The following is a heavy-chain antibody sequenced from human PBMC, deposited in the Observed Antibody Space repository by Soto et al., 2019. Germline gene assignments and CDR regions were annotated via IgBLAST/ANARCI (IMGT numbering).Heavy chain of an antibody. CDR1: GGSFSGYY. J-gene: IGHJ6*02. D-gene: IGHD2-2*02. V-gene: IGHV4-34*01. Sequence: SETLSLTCAVYGGSFSGYYWSWIRQPPGKGLEWFGEINHSGSTNYNPSLKSRVTISVDTSKNQFSLKLSSVTAADTAVYYCARDRRYPPPADYSYYYGMDVWGQGTTVT. CDR2: INHSGST. CDR3: ARDRRYPPPADYSYYYGMDV.